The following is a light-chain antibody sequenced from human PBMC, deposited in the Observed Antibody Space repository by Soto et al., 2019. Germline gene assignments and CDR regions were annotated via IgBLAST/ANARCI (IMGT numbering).Light chain of an antibody. Sequence: SYELTQPPSVSVSPGQTASLTCSGDRLGSKYASWYQQKAGQSPVLVIYQDNKRPSGLPERISGSTSGNTATLTISGTQALDEAYYYCQAWDSSSVIFGGGTKVTVL. J-gene: IGLJ2*01. CDR2: QDN. CDR3: QAWDSSSVI. V-gene: IGLV3-1*01. CDR1: RLGSKY.